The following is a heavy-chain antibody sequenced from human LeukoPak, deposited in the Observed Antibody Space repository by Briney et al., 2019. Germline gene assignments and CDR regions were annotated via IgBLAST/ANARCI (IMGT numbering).Heavy chain of an antibody. CDR1: GFTFSSYA. CDR3: AKDNRLGEQYNWFDP. Sequence: GGSLRLSCAVSGFTFSSYAMRWVRQAPGKGLEWVSDISPNGDGPNYADSVKGRFTISRDNSKDTLYLQMNSLRAEDTAAYHCAKDNRLGEQYNWFDPWGQGTLVTVSS. CDR2: ISPNGDGP. V-gene: IGHV3-23*01. D-gene: IGHD3-10*01. J-gene: IGHJ5*02.